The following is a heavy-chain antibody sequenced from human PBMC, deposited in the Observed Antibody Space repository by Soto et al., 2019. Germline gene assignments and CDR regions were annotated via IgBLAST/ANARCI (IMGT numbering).Heavy chain of an antibody. Sequence: QVQLVQSGAEVKKPGSSVKVSCKASGGTFSSYAISWVRQAPGQGLEWMGGIIPIFGTANYAQKFQGRVTMTADESTSTAYMELSSLRSEEKAVYYCAKKGEGSSSWSFDYWGQGTLVTVSS. CDR2: IIPIFGTA. CDR1: GGTFSSYA. V-gene: IGHV1-69*12. CDR3: AKKGEGSSSWSFDY. J-gene: IGHJ4*02. D-gene: IGHD6-13*01.